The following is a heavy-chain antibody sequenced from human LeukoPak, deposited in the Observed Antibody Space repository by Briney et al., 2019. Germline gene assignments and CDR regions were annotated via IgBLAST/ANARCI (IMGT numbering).Heavy chain of an antibody. CDR2: ITGHGKNT. V-gene: IGHV3-23*01. J-gene: IGHJ4*02. Sequence: QTGGSLRLPCVASGFIFSNYGMNWVRQAPGKGLEWVSGITGHGKNTYYADSVKGRFTISRDNSRNTVYLQMNSLRVEDTAVYYCANDLGWIQLNLGRGQGTLVTVSS. CDR1: GFIFSNYG. CDR3: ANDLGWIQLNLG. D-gene: IGHD5-18*01.